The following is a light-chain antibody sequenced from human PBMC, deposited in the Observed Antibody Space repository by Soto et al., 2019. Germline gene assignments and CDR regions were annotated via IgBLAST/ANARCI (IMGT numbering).Light chain of an antibody. V-gene: IGLV2-8*01. CDR2: EVS. CDR3: SSYAGSNNLV. CDR1: GSDDVPYNY. J-gene: IGLJ2*01. Sequence: QSALTQPASVSGSPGQSITISCTGAGSDDVPYNYVSWYQQHSGKAPKLMIYEVSNRPSGVPDRFSGSKSGNTASLTVSGLQAEDEADYYCSSYAGSNNLVFGGGTKLTVL.